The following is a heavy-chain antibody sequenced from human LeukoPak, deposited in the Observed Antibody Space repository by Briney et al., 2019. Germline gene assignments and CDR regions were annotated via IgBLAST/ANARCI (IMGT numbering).Heavy chain of an antibody. J-gene: IGHJ3*02. CDR2: MNPNSGNT. CDR1: GYTFTSYD. D-gene: IGHD6-19*01. Sequence: ASVKVSCKASGYTFTSYDINWVRQATGQGLEWMGWMNPNSGNTGYAQKFQGRVTMTRNTSISTAYMELSSLRSEDTAVYYYARGEWLANAFDIWGQGTMVTVSS. V-gene: IGHV1-8*01. CDR3: ARGEWLANAFDI.